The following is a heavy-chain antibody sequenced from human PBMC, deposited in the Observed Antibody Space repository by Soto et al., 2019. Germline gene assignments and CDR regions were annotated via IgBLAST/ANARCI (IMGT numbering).Heavy chain of an antibody. J-gene: IGHJ4*02. D-gene: IGHD1-26*01. V-gene: IGHV4-30-4*01. CDR3: ARGPSGDKVDY. Sequence: QVQLQESGPGVVEPSQTPSLTCTVSGGSINNNGYFWSWIRQPPGSGLEWIGHIYNSGSTYSNPSLKGRLTISVDTSKNQFSLKLSSVTAADTAVYYCARGPSGDKVDYWGQGTLVTVSS. CDR1: GGSINNNGYF. CDR2: IYNSGST.